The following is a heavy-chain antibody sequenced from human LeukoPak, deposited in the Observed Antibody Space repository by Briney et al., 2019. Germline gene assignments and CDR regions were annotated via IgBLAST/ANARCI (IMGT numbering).Heavy chain of an antibody. CDR3: AKGIVGAPEGDY. D-gene: IGHD1-26*01. CDR1: RFILSSFG. J-gene: IGHJ4*02. V-gene: IGHV3-30*18. CDR2: NSYGGSKK. Sequence: GRSLSLSCAVSRFILSSFGVHWARQAPGKGLEWEGVNSYGGSKKYYPDSVKGRFNHSRDNSKNKLYLQMDSLRAEDTAVYYCAKGIVGAPEGDYWGQGTLVTVSS.